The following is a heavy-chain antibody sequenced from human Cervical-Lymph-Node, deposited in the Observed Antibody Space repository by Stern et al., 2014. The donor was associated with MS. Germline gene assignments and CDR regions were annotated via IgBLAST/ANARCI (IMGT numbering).Heavy chain of an antibody. V-gene: IGHV4-31*03. Sequence: VHLVESGRGLVKPSQTLSLTCTVSGGSISSGGYYWSWIRQHPGKGLEWIGDIYYSGSTYYNPSLKSRVTISVDTSKNQFSLKLSSVTAADTAVYYCASLNIMILPYYGMDVWGQGTTVTVSS. CDR3: ASLNIMILPYYGMDV. J-gene: IGHJ6*02. CDR1: GGSISSGGYY. D-gene: IGHD2-15*01. CDR2: IYYSGST.